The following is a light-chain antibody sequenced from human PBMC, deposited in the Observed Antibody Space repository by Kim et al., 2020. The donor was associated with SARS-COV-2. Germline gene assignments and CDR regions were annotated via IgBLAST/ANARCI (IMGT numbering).Light chain of an antibody. Sequence: SASVGDRVTITCRASKSISYWLAWYQQKPGKAPKVLIYDVSNLKSGVPSRFSGGGSGTEFTLTINILQPDDFATYYCQQYSSYPYTFGQGTKLEI. J-gene: IGKJ2*01. CDR1: KSISYW. CDR2: DVS. CDR3: QQYSSYPYT. V-gene: IGKV1-5*01.